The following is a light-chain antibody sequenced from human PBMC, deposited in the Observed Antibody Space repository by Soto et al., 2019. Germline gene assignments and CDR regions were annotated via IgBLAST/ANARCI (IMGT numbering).Light chain of an antibody. CDR2: AAS. CDR1: QNVRSNY. Sequence: VFMHTPDTLSCSPGERATLSCRASQNVRSNYLAWYQQKPGQAPRLLIYAASNRATGIPDRFSGSGSGTDFTLTISRLEPEDFAVYYCHQYGSSPQMFGQGTKVDIK. V-gene: IGKV3-20*01. J-gene: IGKJ1*01. CDR3: HQYGSSPQM.